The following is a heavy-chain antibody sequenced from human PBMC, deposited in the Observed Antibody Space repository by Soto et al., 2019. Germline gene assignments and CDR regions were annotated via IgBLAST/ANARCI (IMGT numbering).Heavy chain of an antibody. Sequence: GGSLRLSCVASGFTFDDYPLHWVRQAPGKGLEWVSGITGNSGSIVYADSVKGRFTISRDNAKNSLYLQMNSLRPEDTALYYCALLRLRWFDPWGQGTLVTVSS. CDR1: GFTFDDYP. D-gene: IGHD5-12*01. CDR3: ALLRLRWFDP. CDR2: ITGNSGSI. J-gene: IGHJ5*02. V-gene: IGHV3-9*01.